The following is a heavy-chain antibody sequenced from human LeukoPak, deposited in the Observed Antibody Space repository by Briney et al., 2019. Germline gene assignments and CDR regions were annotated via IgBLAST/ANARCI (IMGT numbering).Heavy chain of an antibody. Sequence: SETLSLTCTVSGGSVSSGSYHWSWIRQPPGKGLEWIGYIYYSGSTNYNPSLKSRVTISVDTSKNQFSLKLSSVTAADTAVYYCAGSPRSYTVGWFDPWGQGTLVTVSS. J-gene: IGHJ5*02. V-gene: IGHV4-61*01. CDR2: IYYSGST. CDR3: AGSPRSYTVGWFDP. CDR1: GGSVSSGSYH. D-gene: IGHD2-2*02.